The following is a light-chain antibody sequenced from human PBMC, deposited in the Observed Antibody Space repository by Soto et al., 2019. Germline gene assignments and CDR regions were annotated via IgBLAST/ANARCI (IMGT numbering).Light chain of an antibody. Sequence: SVLTQPPSVSGAPGQRVTISCTGSSSNIGAGYNVHWYQHLPGTAPKLLIYVNSNRPSGVPDRFSGSKSGTSASLAITGLQAEDEADYYCQSYDSSLSVVFGGGTKLTVL. CDR2: VNS. CDR1: SSNIGAGYN. J-gene: IGLJ2*01. V-gene: IGLV1-40*01. CDR3: QSYDSSLSVV.